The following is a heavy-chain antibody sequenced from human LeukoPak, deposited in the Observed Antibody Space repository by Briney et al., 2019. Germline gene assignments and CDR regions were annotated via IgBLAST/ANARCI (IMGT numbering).Heavy chain of an antibody. D-gene: IGHD1-14*01. CDR2: INHSGST. CDR1: GFTFSTYN. V-gene: IGHV4-34*01. J-gene: IGHJ4*02. CDR3: ARDHLRRNDY. Sequence: PGGSLRLSCAASGFTFSTYNMNWVRQAPGKGLEWIGEINHSGSTNYNPSLKSRVTISVDTSKNQFSLKLSSVTAADTAVYYCARDHLRRNDYWGQGTLVTVSS.